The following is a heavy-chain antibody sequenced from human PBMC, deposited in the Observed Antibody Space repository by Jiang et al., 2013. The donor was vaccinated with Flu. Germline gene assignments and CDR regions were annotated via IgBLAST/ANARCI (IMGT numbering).Heavy chain of an antibody. CDR1: GVSVRNFY. CDR2: IYYSGGT. CDR3: ARRPSAWPYNWFDP. V-gene: IGHV4-59*08. Sequence: GLVKPSETLSLTCTVSGVSVRNFYWSWIRQPPGKGLEWIGYIYYSGGTNYNPSLRSRLTMSVDTSKNQFSLRLRSVTAADTAVYYCARRPSAWPYNWFDPWGQGTLVTVSS. D-gene: IGHD1-26*01. J-gene: IGHJ5*02.